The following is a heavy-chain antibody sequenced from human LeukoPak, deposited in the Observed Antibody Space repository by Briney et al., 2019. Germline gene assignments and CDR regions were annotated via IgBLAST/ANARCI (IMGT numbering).Heavy chain of an antibody. V-gene: IGHV3-21*01. D-gene: IGHD3-3*01. J-gene: IGHJ4*02. CDR2: ISSSSSYI. Sequence: PGGSLRLSCAASGFTFSSYSMNWVRQAPGKGLEWISSISSSSSYIYYADSVKGRFTISRDNAKNSLYLQMNSLRAEDTAVYYCAFDFLEGYDYWGQGTLVTVSS. CDR3: AFDFLEGYDY. CDR1: GFTFSSYS.